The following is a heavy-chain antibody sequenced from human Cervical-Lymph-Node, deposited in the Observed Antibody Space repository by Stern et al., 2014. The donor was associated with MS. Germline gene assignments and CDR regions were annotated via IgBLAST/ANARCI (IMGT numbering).Heavy chain of an antibody. CDR3: ARDRSRWEPRQGMDV. V-gene: IGHV3-11*01. Sequence: MQLVESGGGLVKPGGSLRLSCAASGFTFYDYYMRWIRQAPGKGLEWGSDISSSGITISYADSVKGRFTISRDNAKKSLYLQMDSLRAEDTAVYYCARDRSRWEPRQGMDVWGQGTTVTVSS. CDR1: GFTFYDYY. CDR2: ISSSGITI. D-gene: IGHD1-26*01. J-gene: IGHJ6*02.